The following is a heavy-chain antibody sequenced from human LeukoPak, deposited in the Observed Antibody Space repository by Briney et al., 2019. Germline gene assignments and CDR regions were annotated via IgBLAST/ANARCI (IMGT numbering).Heavy chain of an antibody. D-gene: IGHD6-19*01. CDR2: VYPGDSDT. CDR3: ARRSGARSAAVAADY. Sequence: GESLKISCKDSGDSFTSYWIGWVRQMPGKGLEWMGIVYPGDSDTRYSPSFQGQVIISADKSINTAYQQWSSLKASDTGIYYCARRSGARSAAVAADYWGQGTLVTVSS. V-gene: IGHV5-51*01. J-gene: IGHJ4*02. CDR1: GDSFTSYW.